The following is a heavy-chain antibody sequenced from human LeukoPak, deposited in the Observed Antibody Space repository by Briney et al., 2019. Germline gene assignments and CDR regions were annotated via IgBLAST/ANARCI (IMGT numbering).Heavy chain of an antibody. V-gene: IGHV3-30*18. Sequence: SGGSLRLSCAASGFTFSSYGMHWVRQAPGKGLEWVAVISYDGSNKYYADSVKGRFTISRDNSKNTLYLQMNSLRAEDTAVYYCAKSSLLNDAFDIWGQGTMVTVSS. CDR3: AKSSLLNDAFDI. CDR2: ISYDGSNK. D-gene: IGHD2-21*01. CDR1: GFTFSSYG. J-gene: IGHJ3*02.